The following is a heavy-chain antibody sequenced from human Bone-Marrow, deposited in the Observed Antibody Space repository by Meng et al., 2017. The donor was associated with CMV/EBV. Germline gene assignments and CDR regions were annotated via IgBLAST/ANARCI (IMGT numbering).Heavy chain of an antibody. D-gene: IGHD3-16*02. CDR3: ARGRYSPNWFDP. J-gene: IGHJ5*02. Sequence: HVQLVQSWVEVKKPGSPVKAPCHASGGTFSSYAISWVRQAPGQGLEWMGGIIPIFGTANYAQKFQGRVTITADESTSTAYMELSSLRSEDTAVYYRARGRYSPNWFDPWGQGTLVTVSS. CDR1: GGTFSSYA. CDR2: IIPIFGTA. V-gene: IGHV1-69*12.